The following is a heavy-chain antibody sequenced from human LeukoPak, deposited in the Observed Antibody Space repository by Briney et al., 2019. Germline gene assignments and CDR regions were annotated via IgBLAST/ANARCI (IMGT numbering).Heavy chain of an antibody. Sequence: ASVKVSCKASGYTFTSYGISWVRQAPGQGLEWMGWICAYNGNTNYAQKLQGRVTMTEDTSTDTAYMELSSLRSEDTAVYYCATGANVVVIGPGIWGQGTMVTVSS. CDR3: ATGANVVVIGPGI. V-gene: IGHV1-18*01. CDR1: GYTFTSYG. J-gene: IGHJ3*02. CDR2: ICAYNGNT. D-gene: IGHD2-21*01.